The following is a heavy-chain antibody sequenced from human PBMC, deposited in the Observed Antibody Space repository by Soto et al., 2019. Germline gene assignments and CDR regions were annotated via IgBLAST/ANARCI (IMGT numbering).Heavy chain of an antibody. CDR1: GYTFTGYY. D-gene: IGHD5-18*01. V-gene: IGHV1-2*02. J-gene: IGHJ3*02. Sequence: ASVKVSCKASGYTFTGYYVHWVRQAPGQGLEWMGWINPYSGGTNYAQKFQGRVTVTRDTSISTAYMDLSRLRSDDTAVYYCARSRIQLWLDAFDIWGQGTMVTVS. CDR2: INPYSGGT. CDR3: ARSRIQLWLDAFDI.